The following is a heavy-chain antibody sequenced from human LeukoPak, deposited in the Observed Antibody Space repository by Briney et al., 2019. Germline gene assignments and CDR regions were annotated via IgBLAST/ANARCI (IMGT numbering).Heavy chain of an antibody. Sequence: SETLSLTCTVSGGSISNYYWSWIRQPVGKGLEWIGRIYTSGSTNYNPSLKSRVTMSVDTSKNQFSLKLTSVTAADTAVYYCARTTYYYDSSGYYYPIDYWGQGSLVTVSS. D-gene: IGHD3-22*01. J-gene: IGHJ4*02. CDR1: GGSISNYY. V-gene: IGHV4-4*07. CDR2: IYTSGST. CDR3: ARTTYYYDSSGYYYPIDY.